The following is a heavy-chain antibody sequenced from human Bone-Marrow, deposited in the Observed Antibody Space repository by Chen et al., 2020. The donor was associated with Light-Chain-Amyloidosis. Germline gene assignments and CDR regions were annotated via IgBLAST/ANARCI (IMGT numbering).Heavy chain of an antibody. V-gene: IGHV4-34*01. D-gene: IGHD6-6*01. CDR3: ARGLFRIAARFDY. CDR2: INHSGST. CDR1: GGSFSGYY. Sequence: QVQLQQWGAGLLKPSETLSLTCAVYGGSFSGYYWSWFRQPPGKGLEWIGEINHSGSTNYNPSLKSRVTISVDTSKNQFSLKLSSVTAADTAVYYCARGLFRIAARFDYWGQGTLVTVSS. J-gene: IGHJ4*02.